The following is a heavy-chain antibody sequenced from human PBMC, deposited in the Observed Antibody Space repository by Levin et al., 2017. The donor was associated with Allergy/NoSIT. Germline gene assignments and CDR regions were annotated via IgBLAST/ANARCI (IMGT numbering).Heavy chain of an antibody. CDR2: ISGSGGST. CDR1: GFTFSSYA. Sequence: ETLSLTCAASGFTFSSYAMSWVRQAPGKGLEWASVISGSGGSTYYADSVKGRFTISRDNSKNMLYLQMNSLRAEDTAVYYCAKRDGSAGVNDYWGQGTLVTVSS. J-gene: IGHJ4*02. CDR3: AKRDGSAGVNDY. D-gene: IGHD6-13*01. V-gene: IGHV3-23*01.